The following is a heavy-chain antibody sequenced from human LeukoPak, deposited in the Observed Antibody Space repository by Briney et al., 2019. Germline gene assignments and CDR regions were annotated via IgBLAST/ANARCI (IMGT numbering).Heavy chain of an antibody. D-gene: IGHD2-2*01. CDR1: GGSMSTYY. CDR2: IYYSGST. V-gene: IGHV4-59*12. CDR3: ARDHCSSTSCLDI. J-gene: IGHJ3*02. Sequence: SETLSLTCTVSGGSMSTYYWSWIRQPPGKGLEWIGYIYYSGSTNKNPSLEGRVTMSVDTFKNQFSLRLSSVTAADTAVYYCARDHCSSTSCLDIWGQGTMVTVSS.